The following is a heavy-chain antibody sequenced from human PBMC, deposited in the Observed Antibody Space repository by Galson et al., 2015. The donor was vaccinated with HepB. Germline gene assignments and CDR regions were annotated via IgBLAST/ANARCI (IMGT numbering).Heavy chain of an antibody. CDR1: GYTFTSYG. D-gene: IGHD3-3*01. CDR3: ARAPYYDFWSGYSQTYFDY. CDR2: ISAYNGNT. Sequence: SVKVSCKASGYTFTSYGISWVRQAPGQGLEWVGWISAYNGNTNYAQKLQGRVTMTTDTSTSTAYLELRSLRSDDTAVYYCARAPYYDFWSGYSQTYFDYWGQGTLVTVSS. V-gene: IGHV1-18*04. J-gene: IGHJ4*02.